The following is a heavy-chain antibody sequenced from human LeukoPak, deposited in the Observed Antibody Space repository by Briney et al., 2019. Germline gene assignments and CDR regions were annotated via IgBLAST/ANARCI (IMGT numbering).Heavy chain of an antibody. CDR3: ARGGYSSSSGWFDP. Sequence: GGSLRLSCAASGFTFSSYAMHWVRQAPGKGPEYVSAVSSNGGSTYYANSVKGRFTISRDNSKNTLYLQMGSLRAEDMAVYYCARGGYSSSSGWFDPWGQGTLVTVSS. CDR1: GFTFSSYA. J-gene: IGHJ5*02. CDR2: VSSNGGST. D-gene: IGHD6-6*01. V-gene: IGHV3-64*01.